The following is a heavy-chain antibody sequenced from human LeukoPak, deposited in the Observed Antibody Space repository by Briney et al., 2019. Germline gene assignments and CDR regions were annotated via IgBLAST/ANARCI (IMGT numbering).Heavy chain of an antibody. CDR1: GYTFTGYY. CDR3: ARDRGIVPAATKRYNWFDP. Sequence: GASVKVSCKASGYTFTGYYMHWVRQAPGQGLEWMGWINPNSGGTNYAQKSQGRVTMTRDTSISTAYMELSRLRSDDTAVYYCARDRGIVPAATKRYNWFDPWGQGTLVTVSS. CDR2: INPNSGGT. D-gene: IGHD2-2*01. J-gene: IGHJ5*02. V-gene: IGHV1-2*02.